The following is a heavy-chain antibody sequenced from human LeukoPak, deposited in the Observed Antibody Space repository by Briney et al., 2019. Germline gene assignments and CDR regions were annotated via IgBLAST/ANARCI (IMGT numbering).Heavy chain of an antibody. Sequence: ASVKVSCKASGYTFTSYDINWVRQATGQGLEWMGWMNPNSGNTGYAQKFQGRVTMTRNTSISTAYMELSSLRSEDTAVYYCARGGIAVAGTDLNFDYWGQGTLVTVSS. CDR1: GYTFTSYD. CDR3: ARGGIAVAGTDLNFDY. J-gene: IGHJ4*02. D-gene: IGHD6-19*01. CDR2: MNPNSGNT. V-gene: IGHV1-8*01.